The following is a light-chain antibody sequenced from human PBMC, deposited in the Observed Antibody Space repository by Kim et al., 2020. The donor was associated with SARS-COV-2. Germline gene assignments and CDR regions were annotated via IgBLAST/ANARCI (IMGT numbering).Light chain of an antibody. J-gene: IGKJ1*01. Sequence: ASVGDRVTITCRASQGISNYLAWYQQKPGKVPRLLIYAASTLQSGVPSRFSGSGSGTDFTLTISSLQPEDVATYYCQKYNSAPRTFGQGTKVDIK. CDR1: QGISNY. CDR2: AAS. CDR3: QKYNSAPRT. V-gene: IGKV1-27*01.